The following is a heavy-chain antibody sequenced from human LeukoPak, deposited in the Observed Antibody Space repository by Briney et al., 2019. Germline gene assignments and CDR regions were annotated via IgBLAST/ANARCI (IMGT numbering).Heavy chain of an antibody. CDR3: ARGVGNYYYYMDV. Sequence: GASVKVSCKASGYTFTGYYTHWVRQAPGQGLEWMGWINPNSGGTNYAQKFQGRVTMTRDTSISTVYMELSGLRSDDTAVYYCARGVGNYYYYMDVWGKGTTVTVSS. CDR2: INPNSGGT. V-gene: IGHV1-2*02. J-gene: IGHJ6*03. D-gene: IGHD1-26*01. CDR1: GYTFTGYY.